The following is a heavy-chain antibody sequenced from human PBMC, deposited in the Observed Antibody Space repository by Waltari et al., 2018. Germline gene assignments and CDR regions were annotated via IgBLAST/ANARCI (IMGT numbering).Heavy chain of an antibody. CDR3: ARDGWEPTPYFDY. CDR2: INHSGRT. CDR1: GGSFSGYY. J-gene: IGHJ4*02. D-gene: IGHD1-26*01. V-gene: IGHV4-34*01. Sequence: QVQLQQWGAGLLKPSETLSLTCAVYGGSFSGYYWSWIRQPPGKGLEWIGEINHSGRTNYNPSLKSRVTISVDTSKNQFSLKLSSVTAADTAVYYCARDGWEPTPYFDYWGQGTLVTVSS.